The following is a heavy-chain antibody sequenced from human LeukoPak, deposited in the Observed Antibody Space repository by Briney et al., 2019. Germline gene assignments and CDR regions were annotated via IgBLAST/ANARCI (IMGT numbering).Heavy chain of an antibody. V-gene: IGHV1-18*01. D-gene: IGHD5-24*01. Sequence: GASVKVSCKASGYTFTSYGISWVRQAPGQGLEWMGWISAYNGNTNYAQKLQGRVTMTTDTSTSTAYMELRSLRSDDTAVYYCARGTIPRSYYYGMDVWGQGTTVTVSS. CDR1: GYTFTSYG. J-gene: IGHJ6*02. CDR3: ARGTIPRSYYYGMDV. CDR2: ISAYNGNT.